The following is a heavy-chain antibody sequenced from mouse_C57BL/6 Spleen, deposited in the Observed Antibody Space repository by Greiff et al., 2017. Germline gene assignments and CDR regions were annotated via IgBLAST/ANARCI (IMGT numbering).Heavy chain of an antibody. V-gene: IGHV1-72*01. D-gene: IGHD1-1*01. CDR1: GYTFTSYW. Sequence: VQLQQPGAELVKPGASVKLSCKASGYTFTSYWMHWVKQRPGRGLEWIGRIDPNSGGTKYTEKFKSKATLTVDKPSSTAYMQLSRLTSEVSAVYYGAREGFTTRYFDVWGTGTTVTVSS. CDR3: AREGFTTRYFDV. J-gene: IGHJ1*03. CDR2: IDPNSGGT.